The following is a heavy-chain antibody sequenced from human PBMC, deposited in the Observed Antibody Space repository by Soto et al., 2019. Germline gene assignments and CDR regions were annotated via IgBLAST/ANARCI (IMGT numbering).Heavy chain of an antibody. CDR2: IYWDDDK. Sequence: QITLKESGPTLVKPTQTLTLTCTFSGFSLSTSGVGVAWIRQPPGKALEWLALIYWDDDKRYRPSLESRLTITQDTSKNQVVLTMNNMDSVDTATYYCAYLPCSGGSCYWFSFSGMDVWGQGTTVTVSS. V-gene: IGHV2-5*02. D-gene: IGHD2-15*01. CDR3: AYLPCSGGSCYWFSFSGMDV. J-gene: IGHJ6*02. CDR1: GFSLSTSGVG.